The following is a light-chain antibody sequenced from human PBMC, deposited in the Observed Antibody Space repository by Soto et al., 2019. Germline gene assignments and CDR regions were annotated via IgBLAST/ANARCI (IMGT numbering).Light chain of an antibody. CDR2: WAS. CDR1: QSVLYSSNNKNY. CDR3: QQYYSTPPT. V-gene: IGKV4-1*01. Sequence: IVMTQSPDALAVPLVERASIICKSSQSVLYSSNNKNYLAWYQQKPGQPPKLLIYWASTRESGVPDRFSGSGSGTDFTLTISSLQAEDVAFYYCQQYYSTPPTFGGGTKVDIK. J-gene: IGKJ4*01.